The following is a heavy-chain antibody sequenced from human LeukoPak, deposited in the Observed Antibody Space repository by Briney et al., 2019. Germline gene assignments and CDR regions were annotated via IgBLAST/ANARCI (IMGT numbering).Heavy chain of an antibody. D-gene: IGHD6-19*01. Sequence: PSETQSLTCTVSGGSIGGYYWSWIRQPPEKGLEWIGYIYHTGSTSYSPSLKSRLTISVDTSKKQFSLKLNSVTAADTAVYYCARDRTAAGIDTFDIWGQGTMVTVSS. J-gene: IGHJ3*02. CDR1: GGSIGGYY. V-gene: IGHV4-59*01. CDR3: ARDRTAAGIDTFDI. CDR2: IYHTGST.